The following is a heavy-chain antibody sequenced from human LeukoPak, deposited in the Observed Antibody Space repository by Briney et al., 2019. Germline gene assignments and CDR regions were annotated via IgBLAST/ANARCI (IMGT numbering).Heavy chain of an antibody. CDR2: ISYDGSNK. V-gene: IGHV3-30*04. Sequence: SGGSLRLSCAASGFTFSSYAMHWVRQAPGKGLEWVAVISYDGSNKYYADSVKGRFTISRDNSKNTLYLQMNSLRAEDTAVYYCARDVDTAMVDVDYWGQGTLVTVSS. D-gene: IGHD5-18*01. J-gene: IGHJ4*02. CDR1: GFTFSSYA. CDR3: ARDVDTAMVDVDY.